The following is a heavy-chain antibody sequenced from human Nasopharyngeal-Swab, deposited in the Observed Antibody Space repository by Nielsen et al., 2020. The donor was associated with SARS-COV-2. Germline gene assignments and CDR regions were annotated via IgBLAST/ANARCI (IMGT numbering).Heavy chain of an antibody. V-gene: IGHV3-11*03. J-gene: IGHJ4*02. Sequence: GESLKISCAASGFTFSDYYMSWIRQAPGKGLEWVSYISSSSSYTNYADSVKGRFTISRDNAKNSLYLQMNGLRAEDTAVYYCAGGDGFPEGDYWGQGTLVTVSS. D-gene: IGHD5-24*01. CDR1: GFTFSDYY. CDR3: AGGDGFPEGDY. CDR2: ISSSSSYT.